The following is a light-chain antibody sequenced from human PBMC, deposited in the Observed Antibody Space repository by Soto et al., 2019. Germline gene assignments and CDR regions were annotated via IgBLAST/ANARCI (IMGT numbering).Light chain of an antibody. CDR3: QQYNNWPLT. Sequence: EIVMTQSPATLSVSPGERATLSCRASQSVSSNLAWYQQKPGQAPRLPIYGASTRTTGVPARFSGSRSGTEFTLTISSLQAEDLAVYYCQQYNNWPLTFGGGTKVEIK. CDR2: GAS. J-gene: IGKJ4*01. V-gene: IGKV3-15*01. CDR1: QSVSSN.